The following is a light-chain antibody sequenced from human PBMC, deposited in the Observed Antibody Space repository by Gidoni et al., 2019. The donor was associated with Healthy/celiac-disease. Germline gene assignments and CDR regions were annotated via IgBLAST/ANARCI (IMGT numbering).Light chain of an antibody. J-gene: IGLJ3*02. CDR2: DVS. Sequence: QSALTQPASVSGSPGQPITIACTGTSSDVGGYNYVSWYQQHPGKAPKLMIYDVSHRPSGVSNRFSVSKSGNTASLTISGLQAEDEADYYCSSYTSSSTLNWVFGGGTKLTVL. CDR1: SSDVGGYNY. CDR3: SSYTSSSTLNWV. V-gene: IGLV2-14*03.